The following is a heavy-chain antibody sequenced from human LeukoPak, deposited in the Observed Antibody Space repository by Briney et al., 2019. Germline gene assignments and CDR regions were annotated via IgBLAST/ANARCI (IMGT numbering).Heavy chain of an antibody. Sequence: GGSLKLSCAASGFTFSGSAMHWVRQASGKGLEWVGRIRSKANSYATAYAASVKGRFTISRDDSKNTAYLQMNSLKTEDTAVYYCTGQLATRPLDYYYYYYMDVWGKGTTVTISS. D-gene: IGHD6-13*01. CDR2: IRSKANSYAT. V-gene: IGHV3-73*01. CDR3: TGQLATRPLDYYYYYYMDV. CDR1: GFTFSGSA. J-gene: IGHJ6*03.